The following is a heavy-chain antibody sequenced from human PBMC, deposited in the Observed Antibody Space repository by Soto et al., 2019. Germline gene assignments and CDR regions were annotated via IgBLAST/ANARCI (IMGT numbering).Heavy chain of an antibody. CDR1: GFTFSSYG. CDR3: SRESTFGESFDY. V-gene: IGHV3-33*01. Sequence: QVQLVESGGGVVQPGRSLRLSCAASGFTFSSYGMHWVRQAPGKGLEWVAVIWYDGSNKYYADSVKGRFTISRDNSTNTLYLQRNGLRAEDTAVYYCSRESTFGESFDYWGQGTLVTVSS. CDR2: IWYDGSNK. J-gene: IGHJ4*02. D-gene: IGHD3-10*01.